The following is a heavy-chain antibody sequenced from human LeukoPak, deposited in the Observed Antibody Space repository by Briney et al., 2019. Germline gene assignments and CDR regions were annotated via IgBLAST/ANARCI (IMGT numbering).Heavy chain of an antibody. Sequence: GGSLRLSCAASGFTFSSYGMSGVRQAPGKGLDWVSAISGSGGSTYYADSVKGRFTISRDNSKNTLYLQMNSLRAEDTAVYYCAKDYAANFYYYYMDVWGKGTTVTISS. V-gene: IGHV3-23*01. CDR1: GFTFSSYG. J-gene: IGHJ6*03. CDR2: ISGSGGST. D-gene: IGHD2-2*01. CDR3: AKDYAANFYYYYMDV.